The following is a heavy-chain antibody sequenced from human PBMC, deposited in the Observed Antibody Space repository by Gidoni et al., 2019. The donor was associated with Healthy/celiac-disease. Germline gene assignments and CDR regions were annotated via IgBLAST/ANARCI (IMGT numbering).Heavy chain of an antibody. CDR3: ARGPYDILTGHTAYYFDY. CDR2: INHSGST. V-gene: IGHV4-34*01. CDR1: GGSFSGYY. Sequence: QVQLQQWGAGLLKPSETLSLTCAVYGGSFSGYYWGWIRQPPGKGLEWIGEINHSGSTNYNPSLKSRVTISVDTSKNQFSLKLSSVTAADTAVYYCARGPYDILTGHTAYYFDYWGQGTLVTVSS. J-gene: IGHJ4*02. D-gene: IGHD3-9*01.